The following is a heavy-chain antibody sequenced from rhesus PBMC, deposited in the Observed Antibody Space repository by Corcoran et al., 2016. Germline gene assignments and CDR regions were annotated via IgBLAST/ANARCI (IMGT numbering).Heavy chain of an antibody. CDR3: ARASLSWFPYDY. Sequence: QVQLQESGPGLVKPSETLSLTCAVSGGSISSSNWWSWIRQPPGKGLEWIGYISGSSGSTYYNPSLKSRVTISTDTSKIQCSLKLSSVTAADTAVYYCARASLSWFPYDYWGQGVLVTVSS. V-gene: IGHV4-65*01. CDR1: GGSISSSNW. D-gene: IGHD6-13*01. CDR2: ISGSSGST. J-gene: IGHJ4*01.